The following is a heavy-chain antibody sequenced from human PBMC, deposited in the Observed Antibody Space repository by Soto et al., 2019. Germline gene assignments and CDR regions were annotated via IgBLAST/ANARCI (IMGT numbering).Heavy chain of an antibody. V-gene: IGHV3-53*01. J-gene: IGHJ4*02. CDR3: GTHAGGGGY. CDR2: IYSGGYT. CDR1: GFTVSNNY. Sequence: EVQLVESGGGLIQPGGSLRLSCAVSGFTVSNNYMSWVRQAPGKGLEGVSVIYSGGYTAYGDSVKGRFTISRDNSKNTIILQMNSRGAAHPAVYFGGTHAGGGGYWGQGTLVTVSS. D-gene: IGHD3-10*01.